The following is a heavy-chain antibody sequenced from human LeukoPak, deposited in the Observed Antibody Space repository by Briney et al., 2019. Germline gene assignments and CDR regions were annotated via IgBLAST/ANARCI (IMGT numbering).Heavy chain of an antibody. V-gene: IGHV3-23*01. CDR3: AKLGGYYDSSALRYFDF. CDR1: GFTFSNYA. J-gene: IGHJ4*02. D-gene: IGHD3-22*01. Sequence: PGGSLRLSCGASGFTFSNYAMSWVRQAPGKGLEWVSAVSGSGGSTYYADSVKGRFTISRDNSKNTLYLQMNSLRAEDTAVYYCAKLGGYYDSSALRYFDFWGQGTLVTVSS. CDR2: VSGSGGST.